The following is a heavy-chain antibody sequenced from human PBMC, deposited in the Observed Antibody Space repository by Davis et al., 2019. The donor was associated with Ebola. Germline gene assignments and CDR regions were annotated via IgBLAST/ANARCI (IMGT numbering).Heavy chain of an antibody. V-gene: IGHV1-2*04. CDR2: INPNSGGT. D-gene: IGHD4-23*01. Sequence: ASVKVSCKASRYTFTGYYMHWVRQAPGQGLEWMGWINPNSGGTNYAQKFQGWVTMTRDTSISTAYMELSRLRSDDTAVYYCARGQTTVVNPFDYWGQGTLVTVSS. CDR3: ARGQTTVVNPFDY. J-gene: IGHJ4*02. CDR1: RYTFTGYY.